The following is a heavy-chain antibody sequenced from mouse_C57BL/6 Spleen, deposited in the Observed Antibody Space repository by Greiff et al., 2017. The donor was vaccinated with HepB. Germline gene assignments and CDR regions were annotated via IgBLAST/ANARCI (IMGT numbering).Heavy chain of an antibody. V-gene: IGHV1-64*01. J-gene: IGHJ4*01. CDR2: IHPNSGST. CDR1: GYTFTSYW. Sequence: VQLQQPGAELVKPGASVKLSCKASGYTFTSYWMHWVKQRPGQGLEWIGMIHPNSGSTNYNEKFKSKATLTVDKSSSTAYMQLSSLTSEDSAVYYCARRRGVYYDYDDGYAMDYWGQGTSVTVSS. CDR3: ARRRGVYYDYDDGYAMDY. D-gene: IGHD2-4*01.